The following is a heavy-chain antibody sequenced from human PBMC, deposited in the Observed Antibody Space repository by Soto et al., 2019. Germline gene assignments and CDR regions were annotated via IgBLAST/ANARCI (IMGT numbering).Heavy chain of an antibody. CDR1: GFTFSSYA. CDR2: ISGSGGST. D-gene: IGHD3-3*01. V-gene: IGHV3-23*01. CDR3: AKYDFWSGSHFDY. Sequence: PGGSLRLSCAASGFTFSSYAMSWVRQAPGKGLEWVSAISGSGGSTYYADSVKGRFTISRDNSKNTLYLQMNSLRAEDKDVYYCAKYDFWSGSHFDYWGQGTLVTVSS. J-gene: IGHJ4*02.